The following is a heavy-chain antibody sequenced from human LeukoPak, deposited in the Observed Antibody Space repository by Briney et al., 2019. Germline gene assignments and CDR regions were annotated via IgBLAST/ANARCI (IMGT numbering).Heavy chain of an antibody. V-gene: IGHV4-39*01. CDR2: IYYSGST. J-gene: IGHJ4*02. CDR1: GGSISSSSYY. Sequence: SETLSLTCTVSGGSISSSSYYWGWIRQPPGKGLEWIGSIYYSGSTYYNPSLKSRVTISVDTSKNQFSLKLSSVTAADTAVYYCARLVGYYDFWSGYPGPDYWGQGTLVTVSS. D-gene: IGHD3-3*01. CDR3: ARLVGYYDFWSGYPGPDY.